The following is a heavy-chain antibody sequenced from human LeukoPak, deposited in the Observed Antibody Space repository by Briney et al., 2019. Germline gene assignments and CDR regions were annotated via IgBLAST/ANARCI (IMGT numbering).Heavy chain of an antibody. D-gene: IGHD5-12*01. CDR3: TGQSGYSGYDCLDY. CDR2: IISKTDGGTT. J-gene: IGHJ4*02. V-gene: IGHV3-15*07. Sequence: GGSLRLSCGASGFHLCNAWMKWVRWAPGRGVEWVGRIISKTDGGTTDYAAAVKGRFTISRDDSKLTLYMQMNSLITEDTAVSYCTGQSGYSGYDCLDYWGQGTLVTVPS. CDR1: GFHLCNAW.